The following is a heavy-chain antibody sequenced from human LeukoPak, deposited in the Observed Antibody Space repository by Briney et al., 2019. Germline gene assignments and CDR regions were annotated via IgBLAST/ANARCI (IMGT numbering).Heavy chain of an antibody. J-gene: IGHJ4*02. CDR3: AKDQDYYDSSPNDD. CDR2: ISGSGGST. V-gene: IGHV3-23*01. CDR1: GFTFSSYA. Sequence: GGSLRLSCAASGFTFSSYAMSWVRQAPGKWLEWVSAISGSGGSTYYADSVKGRFTISRDNSKNTLYLQMNSLRAEDTAVYYCAKDQDYYDSSPNDDWGQGTLVTVSS. D-gene: IGHD3-22*01.